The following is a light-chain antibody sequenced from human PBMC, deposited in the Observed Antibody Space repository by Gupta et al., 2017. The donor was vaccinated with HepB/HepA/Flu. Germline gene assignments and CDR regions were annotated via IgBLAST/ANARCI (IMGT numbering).Light chain of an antibody. CDR2: ENN. V-gene: IGLV1-51*02. CDR1: SSNIGNNY. CDR3: GTWGPSLSGPFV. J-gene: IGLJ1*01. Sequence: QSVLTQPPSVSAAPGQKVTIPCSGSSSNIGNNYVSWYQQIPGTAPKLLIYENNKRPSGIPDRFSGSKSGTSATLGITGLQTGDEAVYFCGTWGPSLSGPFVFGTGTNVTVL.